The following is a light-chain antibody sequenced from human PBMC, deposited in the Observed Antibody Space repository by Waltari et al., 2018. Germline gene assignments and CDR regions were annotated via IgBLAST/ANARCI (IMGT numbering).Light chain of an antibody. CDR3: MQALQTPDT. CDR1: QSLLHSNGYNY. Sequence: DIVMTQSLLSLPVTPGEPASISCTSSQSLLHSNGYNYLDWYLQKPGQSPQLLIYLASKRASGVPDRFSGSGSGTDFTLKISRVEAEDVGVYYCMQALQTPDTFGQGTRLEIK. V-gene: IGKV2-28*01. J-gene: IGKJ5*01. CDR2: LAS.